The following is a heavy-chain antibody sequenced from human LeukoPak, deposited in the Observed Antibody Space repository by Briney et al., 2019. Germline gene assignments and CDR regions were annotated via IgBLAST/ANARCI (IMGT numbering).Heavy chain of an antibody. CDR3: ARAGYCSSTSCNGMDV. CDR2: INHSGST. Sequence: SETLSHTCAVYGGSFSGYYWSWIRQPPGKGLEWIGEINHSGSTNYNPSLKSRVTISVDTSKNQFSLKLSSVTAADTAVYYCARAGYCSSTSCNGMDVWGQGTTVTVSS. V-gene: IGHV4-34*01. D-gene: IGHD2-2*01. J-gene: IGHJ6*02. CDR1: GGSFSGYY.